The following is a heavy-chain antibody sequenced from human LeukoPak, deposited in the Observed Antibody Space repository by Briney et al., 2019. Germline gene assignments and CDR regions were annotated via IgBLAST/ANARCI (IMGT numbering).Heavy chain of an antibody. D-gene: IGHD1-26*01. V-gene: IGHV3-20*04. CDR3: ASGGIYYGAAFDF. J-gene: IGHJ4*02. CDR2: INWNGGST. Sequence: GGSLRLSCTASGFTLSSYEMTWIRQAPGRGLEWVSGINWNGGSTGYADSVKGRFTISRDNAKNSLYLQMNSLRAEDTALYYCASGGIYYGAAFDFWGQGTLVTVSS. CDR1: GFTLSSYE.